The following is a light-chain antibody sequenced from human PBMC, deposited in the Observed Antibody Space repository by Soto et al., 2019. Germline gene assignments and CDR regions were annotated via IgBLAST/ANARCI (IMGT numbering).Light chain of an antibody. Sequence: EIVLTQSPVSLSLSPGERCTLSCRAIQSVSSNYLAWYQQKPGQAPRLLIYGASSRATGIPDSFSGSGSGTDFTLTIRRLEHEDFAVYYCQQYGSSYPWTFGQGTKVDIK. J-gene: IGKJ1*01. V-gene: IGKV3-20*01. CDR1: QSVSSNY. CDR3: QQYGSSYPWT. CDR2: GAS.